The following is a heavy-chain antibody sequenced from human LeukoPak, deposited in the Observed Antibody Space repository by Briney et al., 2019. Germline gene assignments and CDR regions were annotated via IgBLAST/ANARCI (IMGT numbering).Heavy chain of an antibody. CDR3: AKFSSGWYGPGPFDY. Sequence: GGSLRLSCAASGFDFSTYSIDWVRQAPGKGLEWVAVISYDGSNKYYADSVKGRFTISRDNSKNTLYLQMNSLRAEDTAVYYCAKFSSGWYGPGPFDYWGQGTLVTVSS. CDR1: GFDFSTYS. V-gene: IGHV3-30*18. D-gene: IGHD6-19*01. CDR2: ISYDGSNK. J-gene: IGHJ4*02.